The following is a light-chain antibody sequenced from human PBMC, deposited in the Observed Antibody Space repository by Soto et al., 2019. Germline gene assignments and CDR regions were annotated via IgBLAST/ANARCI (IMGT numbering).Light chain of an antibody. CDR2: DVS. J-gene: IGLJ1*01. Sequence: QSALTQPASVSGSPGQSITISCTGTSSDVGGYNYVSWYQQHPGKAPKLMIYDVSNRPSGVSNRFSGSKSGNTASLTISGLQAEGEADYYCSSYTSSSLYVFGNGTKLTVL. CDR1: SSDVGGYNY. CDR3: SSYTSSSLYV. V-gene: IGLV2-14*01.